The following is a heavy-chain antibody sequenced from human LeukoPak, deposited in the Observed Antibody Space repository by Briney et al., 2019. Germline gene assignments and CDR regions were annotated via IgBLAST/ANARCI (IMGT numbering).Heavy chain of an antibody. Sequence: GGSLRLSCVASGFTFRSFTMNWVRQAPGKGLEWVSYISGSTSKNYADSVKGRFTISRDNAKNSLFLQMNSLRDEDTAVYYCARLRGSGAEYWYFDLWGRGSLVTVSS. CDR2: ISGSTSK. V-gene: IGHV3-48*02. J-gene: IGHJ2*01. D-gene: IGHD1-26*01. CDR3: ARLRGSGAEYWYFDL. CDR1: GFTFRSFT.